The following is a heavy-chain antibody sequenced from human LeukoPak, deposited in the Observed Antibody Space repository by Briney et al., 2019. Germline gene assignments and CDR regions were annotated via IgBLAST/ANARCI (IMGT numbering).Heavy chain of an antibody. CDR1: GGSFSGYS. CDR2: INHSGST. Sequence: SETLSLTCAVYGGSFSGYSWNWIRQPPGKGLEWIGEINHSGSTNYNPSLKSRVTISVDTSKNQFSLKLTSVIAADTAVYYCARGVAVSSSGWYNYWGQGTLVTVSS. D-gene: IGHD6-19*01. V-gene: IGHV4-34*01. J-gene: IGHJ4*02. CDR3: ARGVAVSSSGWYNY.